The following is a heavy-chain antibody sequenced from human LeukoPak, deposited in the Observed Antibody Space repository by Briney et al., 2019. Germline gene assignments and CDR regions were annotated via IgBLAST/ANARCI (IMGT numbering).Heavy chain of an antibody. Sequence: SETLSLTCTVSGGSISSYYWSWIRQPPGKGLEWIGYIYYSGSTNYNPSHKSRVTISVDTSKNQFSLKPSSVTAADTAVYYCARHRPHYYDSSGYYLYYFDYWGQGTLVTVSS. V-gene: IGHV4-59*08. D-gene: IGHD3-22*01. J-gene: IGHJ4*02. CDR1: GGSISSYY. CDR3: ARHRPHYYDSSGYYLYYFDY. CDR2: IYYSGST.